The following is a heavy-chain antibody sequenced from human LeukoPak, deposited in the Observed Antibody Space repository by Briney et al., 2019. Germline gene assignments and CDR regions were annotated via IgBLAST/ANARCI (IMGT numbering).Heavy chain of an antibody. V-gene: IGHV3-49*03. CDR2: IRSKTFGETT. CDR1: GFSFGVYA. D-gene: IGHD3-10*01. J-gene: IGHJ3*02. CDR3: TSSDSGYDAFDI. Sequence: GGSLRLSCTASGFSFGVYAISWLRQAPGKGLEWVGFIRSKTFGETTEYAASVKGRFTISRDDSKSIAYLQMNSLKTEDTAVYYCTSSDSGYDAFDIWGQGTMVTVSS.